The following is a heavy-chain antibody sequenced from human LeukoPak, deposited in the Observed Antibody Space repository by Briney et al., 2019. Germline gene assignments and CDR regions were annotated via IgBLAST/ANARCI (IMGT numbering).Heavy chain of an antibody. CDR3: VPGSRTMGEAPYYFDY. CDR1: GYTFTFYY. D-gene: IGHD3-16*01. CDR2: INPNSGGT. Sequence: ASVTVSFTASGYTFTFYYIHWVRQAPGQGLEWMGWINPNSGGTNYAQKFQGRVTMTRDTSISTAYMELTRLRSDDTAVYYCVPGSRTMGEAPYYFDYWGQGTLVPVSS. V-gene: IGHV1-2*02. J-gene: IGHJ4*02.